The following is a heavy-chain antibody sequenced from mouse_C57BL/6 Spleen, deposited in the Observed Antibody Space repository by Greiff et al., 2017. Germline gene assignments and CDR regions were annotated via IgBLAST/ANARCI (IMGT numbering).Heavy chain of an antibody. CDR1: GYTFTSYW. J-gene: IGHJ4*01. V-gene: IGHV1-72*01. CDR2: IDPNSGGT. CDR3: ARSANWDVPYAMDY. Sequence: VQLQQPGAELVKPGASVKLSCTASGYTFTSYWMPWVKQRPGRGLEWIGRIDPNSGGTKYNEKFKSKATLTVDKPSSTANMQLRRLTSEDSAVYYGARSANWDVPYAMDYWGQGTSVTVSS. D-gene: IGHD4-1*01.